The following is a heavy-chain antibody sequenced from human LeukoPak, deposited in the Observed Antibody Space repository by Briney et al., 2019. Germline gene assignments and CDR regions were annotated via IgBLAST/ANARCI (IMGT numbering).Heavy chain of an antibody. J-gene: IGHJ4*02. CDR3: ARAAQWRGNYYFDY. CDR2: IWYDGSNK. D-gene: IGHD6-19*01. V-gene: IGHV3-33*01. Sequence: GGSLRLSCAASGFTFSSYGMHWVRQAPGKGLEWVAVIWYDGSNKYYADSVKGRFTISRDNSKNTLYLQMNSLRAEDTAVCYCARAAQWRGNYYFDYWAREPWSPSPQ. CDR1: GFTFSSYG.